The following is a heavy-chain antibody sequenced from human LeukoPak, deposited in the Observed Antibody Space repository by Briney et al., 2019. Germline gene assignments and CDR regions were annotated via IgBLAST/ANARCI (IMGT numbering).Heavy chain of an antibody. CDR2: ISAYSGNT. CDR3: ARLVGFGESMDAFDI. CDR1: GYTFTSYG. D-gene: IGHD3-10*01. V-gene: IGHV1-18*01. J-gene: IGHJ3*02. Sequence: ASVRVSCKASGYTFTSYGISWVRQAPGQGLEWMGWISAYSGNTNYAQKLQGRVTMTTDTSTSTAYMELRSLRSDDTAVYYCARLVGFGESMDAFDIWGQGTMVTVSS.